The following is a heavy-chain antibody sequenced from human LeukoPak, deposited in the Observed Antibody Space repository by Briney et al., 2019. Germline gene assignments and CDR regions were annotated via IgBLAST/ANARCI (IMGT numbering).Heavy chain of an antibody. J-gene: IGHJ4*02. CDR2: ISTDYGKT. CDR1: GYTFTSFG. V-gene: IGHV1-18*04. CDR3: ARGPRYCNSGNCYSNH. D-gene: IGHD4-23*01. Sequence: ASVKVSCKASGYTFTSFGINWVRQAPGQGREWMGWISTDYGKTNYAQKFQGRVTITTDTSMSRAYMELKSLTSDDTAVYYCARGPRYCNSGNCYSNHWGQGTLVTVSS.